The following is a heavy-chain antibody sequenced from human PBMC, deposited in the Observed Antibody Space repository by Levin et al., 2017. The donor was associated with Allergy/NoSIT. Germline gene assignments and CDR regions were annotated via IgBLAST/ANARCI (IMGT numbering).Heavy chain of an antibody. CDR1: GFTFSSYG. Sequence: GGSLRLSCAASGFTFSSYGMHWVRQAPGKGLEWVAVIWYDGSNKYYADSVKGRFTISRDNSKNTLYLQMNSLRAEDTAVYYCAREYSSGWYGPKGANDYWGQGTLVTVSS. CDR3: AREYSSGWYGPKGANDY. V-gene: IGHV3-33*01. CDR2: IWYDGSNK. D-gene: IGHD6-19*01. J-gene: IGHJ4*02.